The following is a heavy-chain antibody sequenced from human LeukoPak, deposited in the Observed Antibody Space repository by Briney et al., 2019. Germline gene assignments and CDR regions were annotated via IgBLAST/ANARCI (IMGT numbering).Heavy chain of an antibody. Sequence: ASVRVSCKASGYTFTSYYIHWVRQAPGEGLEWMGIINPSGGSTSYAQKFQGRVTMTRDMSTSTVYMELSSLRSEDTAVYYCARVAAEVVGVPGAIGFGWLRRDYYYMDVWGKGTTVTVSS. J-gene: IGHJ6*03. V-gene: IGHV1-46*01. D-gene: IGHD2-2*02. CDR2: INPSGGST. CDR3: ARVAAEVVGVPGAIGFGWLRRDYYYMDV. CDR1: GYTFTSYY.